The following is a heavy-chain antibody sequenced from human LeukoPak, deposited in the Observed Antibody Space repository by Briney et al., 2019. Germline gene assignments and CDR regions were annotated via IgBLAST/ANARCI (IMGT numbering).Heavy chain of an antibody. J-gene: IGHJ4*02. V-gene: IGHV6-1*01. CDR3: ARGSSGWYYFDY. D-gene: IGHD6-19*01. Sequence: SQTLSLTCGISGDSVSSNSAAWNWIRQSPSRGLEWLGRTCYRSEWYTVYEVSVKSRITINPDTSKNQFSLQLNFVTPEDTAVYYCARGSSGWYYFDYWGQGTLVTVS. CDR2: TCYRSEWYT. CDR1: GDSVSSNSAA.